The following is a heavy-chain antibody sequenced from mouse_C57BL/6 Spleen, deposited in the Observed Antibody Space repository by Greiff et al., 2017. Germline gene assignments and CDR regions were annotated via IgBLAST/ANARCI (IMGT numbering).Heavy chain of an antibody. CDR2: IHPSDSDT. CDR3: ASHGGYFDY. J-gene: IGHJ2*01. CDR1: GYTFTSYW. Sequence: VQRVESGAELVKPGASVKVSCKASGYTFTSYWMHWVKQRPGQGLEWIGRIHPSDSDTNYNQQFKGKATLTVDKSSSTAYMQLSSLTSEDSAVYDCASHGGYFDYWGQGTTLTVSS. V-gene: IGHV1-74*01.